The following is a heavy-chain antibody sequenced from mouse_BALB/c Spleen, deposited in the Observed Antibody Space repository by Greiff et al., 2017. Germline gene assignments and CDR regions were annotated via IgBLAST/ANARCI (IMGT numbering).Heavy chain of an antibody. CDR1: GFAFSSYD. Sequence: EVQRVESGGGLVKPGGSLKLSCAASGFAFSSYDMSWVRQTPEKRLEWVAYISSGGGSTYYPDTVKGRFTISRDNAKNTLYLQMSSLKSEDTAMYYCARHFTTVVRYFDVWGAGTTVTVSS. J-gene: IGHJ1*01. V-gene: IGHV5-12-1*01. CDR2: ISSGGGST. D-gene: IGHD1-1*01. CDR3: ARHFTTVVRYFDV.